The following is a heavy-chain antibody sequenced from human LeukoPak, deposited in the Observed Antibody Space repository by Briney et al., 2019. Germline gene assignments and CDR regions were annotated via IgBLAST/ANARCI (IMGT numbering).Heavy chain of an antibody. J-gene: IGHJ4*02. CDR1: GFTFSSYA. D-gene: IGHD3-9*01. CDR2: ISYDGSNK. Sequence: PGRSLRLSCAASGFTFSSYAMHWVPQAPAKGLVWVAVISYDGSNKYYADSVKGRFTISRDNSKNTLYRQMNSLRAEDPALSYCARVKGRYFDWLLSAFDYWGQGALVSVSS. V-gene: IGHV3-30*04. CDR3: ARVKGRYFDWLLSAFDY.